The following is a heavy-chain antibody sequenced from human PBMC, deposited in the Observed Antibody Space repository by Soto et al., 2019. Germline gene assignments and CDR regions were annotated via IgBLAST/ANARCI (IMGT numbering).Heavy chain of an antibody. CDR3: ARGLGITMVRGVDNWFDP. CDR2: IYYSGST. J-gene: IGHJ5*02. V-gene: IGHV4-31*03. CDR1: GGSISSGGYY. D-gene: IGHD3-10*01. Sequence: LSLTCTVSGGSISSGGYYWSWIRQHPGKGLEWIGYIYYSGSTYYNPSLKSRVTISVDTSKNQFSLKLSSVTAADTAVYYCARGLGITMVRGVDNWFDPWGQGTLVTVSS.